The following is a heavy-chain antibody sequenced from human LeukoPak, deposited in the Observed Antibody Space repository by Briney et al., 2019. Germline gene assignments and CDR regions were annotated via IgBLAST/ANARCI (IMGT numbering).Heavy chain of an antibody. CDR2: IYATGST. J-gene: IGHJ4*02. CDR1: GDFFRNYW. D-gene: IGHD1-26*01. CDR3: GRQGYTASYYFLDF. Sequence: SETLSLTCDVSGDFFRNYWWGWVRQPAGKRLEWIGRIYATGSTQFNPSLKSRLTLSMDTSTNQLSLKLTSVTAADTAVYFCGRQGYTASYYFLDFWSQGTLVTVSS. V-gene: IGHV4-4*07.